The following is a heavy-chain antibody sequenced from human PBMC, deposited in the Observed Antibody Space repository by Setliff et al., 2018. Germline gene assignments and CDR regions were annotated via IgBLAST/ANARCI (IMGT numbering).Heavy chain of an antibody. CDR1: GDSISSGSYY. CDR2: IFHSGST. CDR3: ARVADGSGSFYLGFDY. V-gene: IGHV4-31*03. D-gene: IGHD3-10*01. J-gene: IGHJ4*02. Sequence: SETLSLTCTVSGDSISSGSYYWNWIRQHPEKGLEWLGYIFHSGSTHYNSSLKSRITISIDTSKNHFSLELNSVTAADSAVYYCARVADGSGSFYLGFDYWGQGTLGTSPQ.